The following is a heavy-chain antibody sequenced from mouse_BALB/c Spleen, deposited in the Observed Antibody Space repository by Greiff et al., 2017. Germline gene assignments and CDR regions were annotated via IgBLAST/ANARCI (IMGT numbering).Heavy chain of an antibody. CDR2: INPSNGRT. J-gene: IGHJ2*01. CDR3: ARRDWIYFDY. Sequence: QVQLQQPGAELVKPGAPVKLSCKASGYTFTSYWMHWVKQRPGQGLEWIGEINPSNGRTNYNEKFKSKATLTVDKSSSTAYMQLSSLTSEDSAVYYCARRDWIYFDYWGQGTTLTVSS. D-gene: IGHD3-3*01. V-gene: IGHV1S81*02. CDR1: GYTFTSYW.